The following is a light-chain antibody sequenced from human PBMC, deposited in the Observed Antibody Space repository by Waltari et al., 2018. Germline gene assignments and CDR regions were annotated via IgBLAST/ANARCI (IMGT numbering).Light chain of an antibody. CDR1: QSVSNP. CDR2: GTY. V-gene: IGKV3-11*01. J-gene: IGKJ2*01. CDR3: QQRASWPNT. Sequence: EIVLTQSPATLSLSPGEGATLSCRASQSVSNPLAWYQQKPGQAPRLLIYGTYNRATGIPARFSGSGSGTDFTLTISSLEPEDFAVYYCQQRASWPNTFGQGTKLEIK.